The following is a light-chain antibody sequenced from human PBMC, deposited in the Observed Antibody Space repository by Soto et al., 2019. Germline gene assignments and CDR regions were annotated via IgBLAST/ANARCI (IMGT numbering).Light chain of an antibody. J-gene: IGKJ4*02. V-gene: IGKV1-9*01. CDR1: QGISSY. CDR3: QQLSTYPLT. CDR2: AAS. Sequence: IQLTQSPSSLSASVGDRVTITCRASQGISSYLAWYQQKPGKDPQLMIYAASTLQSRDPSRFSGSGYVTDFTLNISSLQHEEFATNYCQQLSTYPLTFGGGTKVEIK.